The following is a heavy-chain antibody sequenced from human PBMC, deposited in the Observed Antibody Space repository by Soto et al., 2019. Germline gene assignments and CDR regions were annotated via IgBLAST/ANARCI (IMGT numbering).Heavy chain of an antibody. CDR3: TTDGLRHDSSGYYSIRPS. J-gene: IGHJ5*02. V-gene: IGHV1-46*01. CDR1: GYSFTSHY. CDR2: INPSGGST. Sequence: ASVKVSCKASGYSFTSHYMHWVRQAPGQGLERMGIINPSGGSTTYAQKFQGRVTMTRDTSTSTVYMELSSLRSEDTAVYYCTTDGLRHDSSGYYSIRPSWGQGTLVTVSS. D-gene: IGHD3-22*01.